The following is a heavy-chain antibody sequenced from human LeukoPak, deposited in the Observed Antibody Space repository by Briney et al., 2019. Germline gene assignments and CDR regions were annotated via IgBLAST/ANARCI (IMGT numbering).Heavy chain of an antibody. CDR3: ARVAGSGSYYNVFSASDY. V-gene: IGHV1-2*02. CDR2: INPNSGGT. CDR1: GYTFIGYY. J-gene: IGHJ4*02. D-gene: IGHD3-10*01. Sequence: ASVKVSCKASGYTFIGYYMHWVRQAPGQGLEWMGWINPNSGGTNYAQKFQGRVTMTRDTSISTAYMELSRLRSEDTAVYYCARVAGSGSYYNVFSASDYWGQGTLVTVSS.